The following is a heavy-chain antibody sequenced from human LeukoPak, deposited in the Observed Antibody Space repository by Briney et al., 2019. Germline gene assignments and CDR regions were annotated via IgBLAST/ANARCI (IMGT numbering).Heavy chain of an antibody. CDR2: IIPILDIT. J-gene: IGHJ4*02. D-gene: IGHD2-21*02. CDR3: AILSDGAYCGGDCFYLDY. V-gene: IGHV1-69*10. Sequence: GASVKVSCKASGGTFSGHAMSWVRQAPGQGLEWMGGIIPILDITNYAQKFQGRVTITADKSTGTAYMELSSLRSEDTAVYYCAILSDGAYCGGDCFYLDYWGQGTLVTVSS. CDR1: GGTFSGHA.